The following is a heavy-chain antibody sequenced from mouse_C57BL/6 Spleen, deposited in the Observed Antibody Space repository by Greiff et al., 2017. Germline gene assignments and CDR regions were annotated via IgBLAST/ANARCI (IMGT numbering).Heavy chain of an antibody. CDR1: GYTFTSYG. V-gene: IGHV1-81*01. CDR2: IYPRSGNT. J-gene: IGHJ4*01. Sequence: QVQLQQSGAELARPGASVKLSCKASGYTFTSYGISWVKQRTGQGLEWIGEIYPRSGNTYYNEKFKGKATLTADKSSSTAYMELSSLTSEDSAVYFCARRDYGNAMDYWGQGTSVTVSS. D-gene: IGHD1-1*01. CDR3: ARRDYGNAMDY.